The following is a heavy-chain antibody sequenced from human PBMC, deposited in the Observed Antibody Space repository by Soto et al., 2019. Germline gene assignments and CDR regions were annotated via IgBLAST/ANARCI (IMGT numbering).Heavy chain of an antibody. CDR1: GFTFSDYY. V-gene: IGHV3-11*06. CDR3: TSAERGKTGERV. J-gene: IGHJ4*02. Sequence: ESGGALVKPGGSLRLSCAASGFTFSDYYLSWVRQAPGRGLEWLSYISQTGTYTNYADSVRGRFTISRDNARTSLYLQMNSLRAEDTAVYYCTSAERGKTGERVWGLGTLVTVSS. D-gene: IGHD1-1*01. CDR2: ISQTGTYT.